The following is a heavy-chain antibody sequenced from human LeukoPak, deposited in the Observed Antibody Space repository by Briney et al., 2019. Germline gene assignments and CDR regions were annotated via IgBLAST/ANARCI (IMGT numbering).Heavy chain of an antibody. D-gene: IGHD1-14*01. CDR2: ISSSSSTI. CDR3: ATNPPVDY. Sequence: GGSLRLPCAASGFTFSSYSMNWVRQAPGKGLEWVSYISSSSSTIYYADSVKGRFTISRDNAKNSLYLQMNSLRAEDTAVYYCATNPPVDYWGQGTLVTVSS. J-gene: IGHJ4*02. V-gene: IGHV3-48*01. CDR1: GFTFSSYS.